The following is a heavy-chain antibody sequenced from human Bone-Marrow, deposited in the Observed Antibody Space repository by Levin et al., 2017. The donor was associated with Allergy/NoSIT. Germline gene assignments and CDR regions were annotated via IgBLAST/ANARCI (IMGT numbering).Heavy chain of an antibody. J-gene: IGHJ4*02. V-gene: IGHV3-30*18. D-gene: IGHD3-10*01. Sequence: GGSLRLSCAASGFTFSSYGMHWVRQAPGKGLEWVAVISYDGSNKYYADSVKGRFTISRDNSKNTLYLQMNSLRAEDTAVYYCANDRGGFNGGVRELFDYWGQGTLVTVSS. CDR1: GFTFSSYG. CDR3: ANDRGGFNGGVRELFDY. CDR2: ISYDGSNK.